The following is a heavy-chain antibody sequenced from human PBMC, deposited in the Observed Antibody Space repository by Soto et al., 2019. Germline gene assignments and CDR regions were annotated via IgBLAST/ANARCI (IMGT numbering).Heavy chain of an antibody. CDR2: IYYSGST. J-gene: IGHJ5*02. V-gene: IGHV4-31*03. D-gene: IGHD6-13*01. Sequence: SETLSLTCTVSGGSISSGGYYWSWIRQHPGKGLEWIGYIYYSGSTYYNASLKSRVTISVDTSKNQFSLKLSSVTAADTAVYYCARDRGIAAAGTIGTWFDPWGQGTLVTVSS. CDR3: ARDRGIAAAGTIGTWFDP. CDR1: GGSISSGGYY.